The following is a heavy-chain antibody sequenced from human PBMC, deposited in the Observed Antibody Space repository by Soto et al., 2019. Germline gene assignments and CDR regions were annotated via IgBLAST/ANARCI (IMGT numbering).Heavy chain of an antibody. V-gene: IGHV3-21*01. CDR3: ARTYVEMATIYAFDI. CDR1: GFTFSSYS. Sequence: EVQLVESGGGLVKPGGSLRLSCAASGFTFSSYSMNWVRQAPGKGLEWVSSISSSSSYIYYADSVKGRFTISRDNAKNSLYLQMNSLRAEDTAVYYCARTYVEMATIYAFDIWGQGTMVTVSS. D-gene: IGHD5-12*01. CDR2: ISSSSSYI. J-gene: IGHJ3*02.